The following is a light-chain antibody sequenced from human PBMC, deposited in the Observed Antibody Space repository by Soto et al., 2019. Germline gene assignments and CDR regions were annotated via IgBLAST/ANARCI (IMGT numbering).Light chain of an antibody. Sequence: VVLTQSPLSLPVTLGQPASMSCRSSQCLIYSDGNNYLNWFDQRPGQSTRGLIYNVSMRDSGVPDRFSGSGSGTDFTLKISRVEAGDVGGYYCMQNTDWRRTLGQGTKVDIK. CDR3: MQNTDWRRT. J-gene: IGKJ1*01. CDR2: NVS. CDR1: QCLIYSDGNNY. V-gene: IGKV2-30*01.